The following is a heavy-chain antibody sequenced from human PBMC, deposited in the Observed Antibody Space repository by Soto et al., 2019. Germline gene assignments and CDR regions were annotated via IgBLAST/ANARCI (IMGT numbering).Heavy chain of an antibody. CDR1: GYTFSSYY. D-gene: IGHD1-26*01. V-gene: IGHV1-46*01. CDR3: ASDWEFGY. Sequence: GSSVKVSCKASGYTFSSYYMHWVRQAPGQGLEWMGVINPSGDSTSYAQKFQGRVTMTRDTSTSTLFMELSSLRSEDTAVYFCASDWEFGYWGKGNKVTV. J-gene: IGHJ4*02. CDR2: INPSGDST.